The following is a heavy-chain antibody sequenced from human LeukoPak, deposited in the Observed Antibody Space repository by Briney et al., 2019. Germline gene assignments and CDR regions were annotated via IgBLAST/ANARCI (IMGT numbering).Heavy chain of an antibody. CDR1: GGSFSGYY. CDR2: INHSGST. V-gene: IGHV4-34*09. D-gene: IGHD2-2*01. CDR3: ARVGCSSTSCSLFDY. J-gene: IGHJ4*02. Sequence: SETLSLTCAVYGGSFSGYYWSWIRQPPGKGLEWIGEINHSGSTYYNPSLKSRVTISVDTSKNQFSLKLSSVTAADTAVYYCARVGCSSTSCSLFDYWGQGTLVTVSS.